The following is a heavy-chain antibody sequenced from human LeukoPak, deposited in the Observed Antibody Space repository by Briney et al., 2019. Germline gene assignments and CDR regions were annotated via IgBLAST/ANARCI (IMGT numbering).Heavy chain of an antibody. CDR2: IYTSGST. CDR1: GDSISNYY. D-gene: IGHD3/OR15-3a*01. CDR3: ARSFRTTYAFDI. J-gene: IGHJ3*02. Sequence: SETLSLTCTVSGDSISNYYWSWIRQPAGKGLEWIGRIYTSGSTNYNPSLKSRVTMSVDTSKNQFSLKLSSVTAADTAVYYCARSFRTTYAFDIWGQGTMVTVSS. V-gene: IGHV4-4*07.